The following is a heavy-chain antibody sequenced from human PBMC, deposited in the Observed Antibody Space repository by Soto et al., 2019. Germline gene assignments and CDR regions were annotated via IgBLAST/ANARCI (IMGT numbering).Heavy chain of an antibody. V-gene: IGHV1-18*01. D-gene: IGHD2-2*01. Sequence: EASVKVSCKASGYTFTSYGISWVRQAPGQGLEWMGWISAYNGNTNYAQKLQGRVTMTTDTSTSTAYMELRSLRSDDTAVYYCARDLVLVRAWYQLLPDAYYYYYMDVWGKGTTVTVSS. J-gene: IGHJ6*03. CDR1: GYTFTSYG. CDR3: ARDLVLVRAWYQLLPDAYYYYYMDV. CDR2: ISAYNGNT.